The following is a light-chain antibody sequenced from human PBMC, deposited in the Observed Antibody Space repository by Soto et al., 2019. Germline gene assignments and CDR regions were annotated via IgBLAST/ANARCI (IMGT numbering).Light chain of an antibody. CDR3: QQSFSTLLIT. Sequence: DIRMTQSPSSLSASIEDGVTITCRASQSINSYLNWYQQKPGKAPKLLISAASNLQSGVPSRFSGSGSGTDFTLTISSLQPEDFATYYCQQSFSTLLITFGQGTRLEIK. CDR1: QSINSY. CDR2: AAS. V-gene: IGKV1-39*01. J-gene: IGKJ5*01.